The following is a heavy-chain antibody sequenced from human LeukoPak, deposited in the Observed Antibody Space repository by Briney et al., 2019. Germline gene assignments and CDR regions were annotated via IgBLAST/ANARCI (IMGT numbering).Heavy chain of an antibody. V-gene: IGHV4-59*08. CDR1: GGSIGGDY. J-gene: IGHJ4*02. D-gene: IGHD3-10*01. CDR2: IYYSGST. Sequence: PSETLSLICSVSGGSIGGDYWSWIRQPPGKGLEWVAFIYYSGSTNYNPSLKSRATISVDTSKNQFSLKLNSVTAADTAVYYCARHYGSGTYPLDYWGQGALVTVSS. CDR3: ARHYGSGTYPLDY.